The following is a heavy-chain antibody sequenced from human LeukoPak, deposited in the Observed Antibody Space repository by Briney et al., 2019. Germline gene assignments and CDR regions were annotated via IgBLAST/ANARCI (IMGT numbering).Heavy chain of an antibody. V-gene: IGHV3-33*01. CDR2: IWYDGSNK. J-gene: IGHJ4*02. Sequence: GGSLRLSCAASGFTFSTYGMHWVRQAPGKGLEWVAVIWYDGSNKYYADSVKGRFTISRDNSKDTLYLQMNSLRAEDTAVYYCARAVGPFDYRGQGTLVIVSS. D-gene: IGHD1-26*01. CDR3: ARAVGPFDY. CDR1: GFTFSTYG.